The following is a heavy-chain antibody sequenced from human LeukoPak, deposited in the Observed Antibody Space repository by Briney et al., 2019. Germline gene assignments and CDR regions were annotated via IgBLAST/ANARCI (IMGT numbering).Heavy chain of an antibody. CDR3: ARDGHSSSWYSTWFDP. Sequence: SVKVSCKASGGTFSSYTISWVRQAPGQGLEWMGRIIPILGIANYAQEFQGRVTITADKSTSTAYMELSSLRSEDTAVYYCARDGHSSSWYSTWFDPWGQGTLVTVSS. V-gene: IGHV1-69*04. CDR2: IIPILGIA. CDR1: GGTFSSYT. D-gene: IGHD6-13*01. J-gene: IGHJ5*02.